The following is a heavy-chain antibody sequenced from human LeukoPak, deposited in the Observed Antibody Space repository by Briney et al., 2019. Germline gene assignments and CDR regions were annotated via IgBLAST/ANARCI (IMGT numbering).Heavy chain of an antibody. V-gene: IGHV3-53*01. D-gene: IGHD3-10*01. CDR2: IYSGGDT. CDR1: GFTVSSNY. CDR3: ARVSVVRGVSDAFDI. Sequence: PGGSLRLSFAASGFTVSSNYMGWVRQAPGKGLEWLSIIYSGGDTYYADPVKGRFTISRDSSKNTVHLQMDSLRAEDTALYHCARVSVVRGVSDAFDIWGQGTMVTVSS. J-gene: IGHJ3*02.